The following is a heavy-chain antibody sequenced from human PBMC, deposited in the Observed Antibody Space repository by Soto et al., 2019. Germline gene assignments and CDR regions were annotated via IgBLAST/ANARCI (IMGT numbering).Heavy chain of an antibody. J-gene: IGHJ6*02. CDR3: ARDGTPIECASTSAYYYGLDV. D-gene: IGHD1-26*01. V-gene: IGHV3-30*04. CDR1: EFIFSFYP. CDR2: ISLDGTYT. Sequence: QGRLVESGGGVVQPGGSLRLSCTASEFIFSFYPLHWIRQASGQGLEWLATISLDGTYTYYAYSVKGRFTISRDNCQNTLDLHTGRLRPEETAVYYCARDGTPIECASTSAYYYGLDVWGPGTTVTVSS.